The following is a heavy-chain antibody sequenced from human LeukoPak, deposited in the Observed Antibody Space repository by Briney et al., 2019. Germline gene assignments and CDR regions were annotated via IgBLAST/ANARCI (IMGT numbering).Heavy chain of an antibody. CDR1: GGTFSRYA. CDR3: ARDGPGIAAAGTSY. V-gene: IGHV1-69*05. J-gene: IGHJ4*02. D-gene: IGHD6-13*01. Sequence: GSSVKVSCKASGGTFSRYAISWVRQAPGQGLEWMGRIIPIFGIANYAQKFQGRVTITTDESTSTAYMELSSLRSEDTAVYYCARDGPGIAAAGTSYWGQGTLVTVSS. CDR2: IIPIFGIA.